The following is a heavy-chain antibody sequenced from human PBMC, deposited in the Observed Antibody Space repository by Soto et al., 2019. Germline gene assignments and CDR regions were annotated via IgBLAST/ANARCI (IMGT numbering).Heavy chain of an antibody. CDR2: IYYSGST. Sequence: SETLSLTCTVSGGSISSGGYYWSWIRQHPGKGLEWIGYIYYSGSTYYNPSLKSRVTISVDTSKNQFSLKLSSVTAADTAVYYCARGLRELVVPAAITNWFDPWGQGTLVTVSS. V-gene: IGHV4-31*03. D-gene: IGHD2-2*01. CDR1: GGSISSGGYY. CDR3: ARGLRELVVPAAITNWFDP. J-gene: IGHJ5*02.